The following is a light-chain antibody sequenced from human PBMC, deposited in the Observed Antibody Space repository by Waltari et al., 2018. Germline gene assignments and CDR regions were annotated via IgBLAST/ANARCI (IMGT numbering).Light chain of an antibody. J-gene: IGLJ2*01. CDR2: DVT. Sequence: QSALTQPASVSGSPGQSITISCTGTSSDIGDYNFVSWYQHHPGEATKLVIYDVTKRPSGISTRFSGSKSGNTASLTFSGLQAEDEANYVCASYTSSDSFVVFGGGTKLTVL. CDR1: SSDIGDYNF. V-gene: IGLV2-14*03. CDR3: ASYTSSDSFVV.